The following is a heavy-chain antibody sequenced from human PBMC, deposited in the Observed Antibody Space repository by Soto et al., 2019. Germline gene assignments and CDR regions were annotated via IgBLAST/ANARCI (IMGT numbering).Heavy chain of an antibody. J-gene: IGHJ4*02. CDR2: INPNSGGT. D-gene: IGHD2-21*02. CDR3: ARGTDHCGGDCYSLPDPYYFDY. V-gene: IGHV1-2*04. CDR1: GYTFTGYY. Sequence: ASVKVSCKASGYTFTGYYMHWVRQAPGQGLEWMGWINPNSGGTNYAQKFQGWVTMTRDTSISTAYMELSRLRSDDTAVYYCARGTDHCGGDCYSLPDPYYFDYWGQGTLVTVSS.